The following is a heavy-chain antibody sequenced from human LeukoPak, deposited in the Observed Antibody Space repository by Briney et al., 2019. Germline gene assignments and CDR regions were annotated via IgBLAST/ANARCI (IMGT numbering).Heavy chain of an antibody. V-gene: IGHV4-4*07. D-gene: IGHD2-15*01. Sequence: SETLSLTCTVSGDSMSTYYWNWIWQSAGKGLEWIGRIYTTGSTTYNPSLKNRVTLSVDTSKNHFSLRLSSVTAADTAVYYCARADCSGGYCYFLDYWGQGTLVTVSS. CDR3: ARADCSGGYCYFLDY. CDR1: GDSMSTYY. J-gene: IGHJ4*02. CDR2: IYTTGST.